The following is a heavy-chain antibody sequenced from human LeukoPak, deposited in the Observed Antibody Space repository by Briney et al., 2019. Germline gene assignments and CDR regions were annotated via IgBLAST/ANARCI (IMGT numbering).Heavy chain of an antibody. V-gene: IGHV4-39*07. CDR2: IYHSGST. CDR3: AREEYTYGPIFDY. Sequence: SETLSLTCTVSGGSISSSSYYWGWIRQPPGKELEWIGSIYHSGSTNYNPSLKSRVTISVDKSNNQFSLKLSSVTAADTAVYYCAREEYTYGPIFDYWGQGTLVTVSS. J-gene: IGHJ4*02. CDR1: GGSISSSSYY. D-gene: IGHD5-18*01.